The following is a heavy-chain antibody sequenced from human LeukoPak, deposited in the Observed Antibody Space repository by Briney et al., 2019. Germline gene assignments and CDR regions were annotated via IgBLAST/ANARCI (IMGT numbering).Heavy chain of an antibody. J-gene: IGHJ4*02. CDR1: GGAISSSSYY. D-gene: IGHD2-15*01. V-gene: IGHV4-39*01. Sequence: SQTLSLTCTVSGGAISSSSYYWGWIRQPPGKGLEWVGSIYFSGSTYSNPSLKTRVTISVDTSTNQFSLKLSSVTAADTTVYYCARIGGAYDYWGQGNLVTVSS. CDR2: IYFSGST. CDR3: ARIGGAYDY.